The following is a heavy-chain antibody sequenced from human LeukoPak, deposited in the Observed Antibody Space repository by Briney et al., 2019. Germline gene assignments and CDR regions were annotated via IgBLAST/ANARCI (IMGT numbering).Heavy chain of an antibody. CDR1: GYTFTSYA. D-gene: IGHD6-13*01. Sequence: ASVKVSCKASGYTFTSYAMHWVRQAPGQRLEWMGWINAGNGNTKYLQKFQGRVTITRDTSASTAYMELSSLRSEDTAVYYCARVKYSSSWYYFDYWGQGTLVTVSS. CDR2: INAGNGNT. J-gene: IGHJ4*02. CDR3: ARVKYSSSWYYFDY. V-gene: IGHV1-3*01.